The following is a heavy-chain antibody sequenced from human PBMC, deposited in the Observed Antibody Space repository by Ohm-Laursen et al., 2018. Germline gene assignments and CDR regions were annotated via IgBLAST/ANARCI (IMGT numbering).Heavy chain of an antibody. CDR1: GYSISSGGYY. D-gene: IGHD2-2*01. CDR3: ARVVGIVVVPAAMAYWFDP. V-gene: IGHV4-31*11. J-gene: IGHJ5*02. CDR2: IYYSGST. Sequence: SQTLSLTCAVSGYSISSGGYYWSWIRQHPGKGLEWIGYIYYSGSTYYNPSLKSRVTISVDTSKNQFSLKLSSVTAADTAVYYCARVVGIVVVPAAMAYWFDPWGQGTLVTVSS.